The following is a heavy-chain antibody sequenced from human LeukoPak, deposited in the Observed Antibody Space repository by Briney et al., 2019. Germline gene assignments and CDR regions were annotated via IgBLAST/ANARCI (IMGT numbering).Heavy chain of an antibody. Sequence: SETLSLTCPVSAGSVSSLNYYWSWIRQPPGKGLEGIWYVYYTRTTNYNPSLKTPVTISVEPSTNQFSPKLRSVTAADTAVYYCARADYDALAYWGQGTPVTVSS. D-gene: IGHD4-17*01. CDR1: AGSVSSLNYY. V-gene: IGHV4-61*01. CDR2: VYYTRTT. J-gene: IGHJ4*02. CDR3: ARADYDALAY.